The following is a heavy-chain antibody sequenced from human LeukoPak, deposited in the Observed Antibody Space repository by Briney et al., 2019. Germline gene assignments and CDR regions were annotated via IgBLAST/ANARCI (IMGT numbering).Heavy chain of an antibody. CDR3: ARVPPYSSGFLNGMDV. CDR2: ISYDGSNK. CDR1: GFTFSSYG. Sequence: GGSLRLSCAASGFTFSSYGMHWVRQAPGKGLEWVAVISYDGSNKYYADSVKGRFTISRDNSKNTLYLQMNSLRAEDTAVYYCARVPPYSSGFLNGMDVWGKGTAVTVSS. V-gene: IGHV3-30*04. D-gene: IGHD6-19*01. J-gene: IGHJ6*04.